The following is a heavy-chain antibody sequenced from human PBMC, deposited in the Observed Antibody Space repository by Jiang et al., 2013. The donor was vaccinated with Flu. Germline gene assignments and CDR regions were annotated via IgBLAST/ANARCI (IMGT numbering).Heavy chain of an antibody. CDR2: VYPGDSDA. V-gene: IGHV5-51*01. D-gene: IGHD6-19*01. CDR1: GYSFISYW. Sequence: GAEVKKPGESLKISCKGSGYSFISYWIGWVRQMPGKGLEWMGIVYPGDSDARYSPSFQGQVTMSVDRSISTAYLQWSSLKASDTAIYFCAREAVAGMYYFDFWGQG. CDR3: AREAVAGMYYFDF. J-gene: IGHJ4*01.